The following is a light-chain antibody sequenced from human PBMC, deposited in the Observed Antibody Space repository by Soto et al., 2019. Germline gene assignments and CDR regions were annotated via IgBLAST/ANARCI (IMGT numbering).Light chain of an antibody. CDR3: SSYTSSSSPHVV. V-gene: IGLV2-14*01. CDR1: SSDVGGYNY. CDR2: DVS. J-gene: IGLJ2*01. Sequence: QSVLTQPASVSGSPGQSITISCTGTSSDVGGYNYVSWYQQHPGKAPKLMIYDVSNRPSGVSNRFSGSKSGNTASLTISGLQAEDEADYYCSSYTSSSSPHVVFGGGTKVTVL.